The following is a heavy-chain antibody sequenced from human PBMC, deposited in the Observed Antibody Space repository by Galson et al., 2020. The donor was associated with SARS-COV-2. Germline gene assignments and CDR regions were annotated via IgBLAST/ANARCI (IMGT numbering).Heavy chain of an antibody. CDR2: IYYSGST. CDR1: GGSISSGGYY. V-gene: IGHV4-31*03. CDR3: ARASSGYYYRQTHDY. Sequence: SETLSLTCTVSGGSISSGGYYWSWIRQHPGKGLEWIGYIYYSGSTYYNPSLQSRVTISVDTSKNQFSQKLSSVPAADTAVYYCARASSGYYYRQTHDYWGQGTLVTVSS. J-gene: IGHJ4*02. D-gene: IGHD3-22*01.